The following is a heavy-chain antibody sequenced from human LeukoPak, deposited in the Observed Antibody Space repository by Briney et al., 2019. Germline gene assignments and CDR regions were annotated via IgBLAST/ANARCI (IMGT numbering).Heavy chain of an antibody. V-gene: IGHV4-59*01. J-gene: IGHJ3*02. CDR2: IYYSGST. CDR1: GGSISSYY. Sequence: SETLSLTCTVSGGSISSYYWGWIRQPPGKGLEWIGYIYYSGSTNYNPSLKSRVTISVDTSKNQFSLKLSSVTAADTAVYYCARANFYYDSSGLIWGQGTMVTVSS. CDR3: ARANFYYDSSGLI. D-gene: IGHD3-22*01.